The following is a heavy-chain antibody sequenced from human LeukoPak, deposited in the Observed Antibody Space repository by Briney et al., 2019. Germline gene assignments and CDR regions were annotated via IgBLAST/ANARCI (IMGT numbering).Heavy chain of an antibody. J-gene: IGHJ4*02. Sequence: SETLSLTCTVSGGSISSSSYYWGWIRQPPGKGLEWIGSIYYSGSTYYNPSLKSRVTISVDTSKNQFSLKLSSVTAADTAVYYCARQEFLEWSMDYWGQGTLVTVSS. CDR3: ARQEFLEWSMDY. D-gene: IGHD3-3*01. CDR1: GGSISSSSYY. V-gene: IGHV4-39*01. CDR2: IYYSGST.